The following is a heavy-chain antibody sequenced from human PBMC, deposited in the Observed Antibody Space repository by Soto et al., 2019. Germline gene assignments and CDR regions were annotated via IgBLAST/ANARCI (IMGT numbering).Heavy chain of an antibody. Sequence: PGESLKISCKASGYSFSNYWINWVRQMPGKGLEWMGRIDPSDSYTNYSPSFQGHVTISVDKSISTAYLQWNSLKASDTAMYYSSRWAXXXXLPGGDYAPPRFXXXXXXXLV. CDR1: GYSFSNYW. CDR3: SRWAXXXXLPGGDYAPPRFXX. J-gene: IGHJ5*02. CDR2: IDPSDSYT. D-gene: IGHD4-17*01. V-gene: IGHV5-10-1*01.